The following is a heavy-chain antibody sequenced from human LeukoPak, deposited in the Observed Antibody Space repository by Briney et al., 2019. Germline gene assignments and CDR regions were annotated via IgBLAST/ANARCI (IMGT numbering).Heavy chain of an antibody. CDR2: IYYSGST. V-gene: IGHV4-59*01. J-gene: IGHJ4*02. Sequence: PSETLSLTCTVSGGSISSYYWSWIRQPPGKGLEWIGYIYYSGSTNYNPSLKSRVTISVDTSKNQFSLKLSSVTAADTAVCYCARSYYYDSSGYPHFDYWGQGTLVTVSS. CDR1: GGSISSYY. CDR3: ARSYYYDSSGYPHFDY. D-gene: IGHD3-22*01.